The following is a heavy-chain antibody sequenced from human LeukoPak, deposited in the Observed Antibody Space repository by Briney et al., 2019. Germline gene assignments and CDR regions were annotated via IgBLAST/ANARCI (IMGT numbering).Heavy chain of an antibody. V-gene: IGHV3-53*01. CDR3: ARVDSSGYIDY. CDR1: GFTVSSNY. CDR2: IYSGGST. Sequence: GGSLRLSCAASGFTVSSNYMSWVRQAPGKGLEWVSVIYSGGSTYYADSVKGRSTISRDNSKNTLYLQMNSLRAEDTAVYYCARVDSSGYIDYWGQGTLVTVSS. J-gene: IGHJ4*02. D-gene: IGHD3-22*01.